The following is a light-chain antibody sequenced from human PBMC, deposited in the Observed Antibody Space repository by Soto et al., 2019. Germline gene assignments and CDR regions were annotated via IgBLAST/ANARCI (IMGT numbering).Light chain of an antibody. CDR1: QNIDIS. CDR2: ATS. V-gene: IGKV1-39*01. Sequence: DIQMTQSPSTLSASVGDRVTITCRASQNIDISLAWYQQKPGKAPKLLIYATSSLQSGVPSWFSGSGSGTDFTLTISSLQPEDFATYYCQQSYSTPRTFGQGTKVDIK. CDR3: QQSYSTPRT. J-gene: IGKJ1*01.